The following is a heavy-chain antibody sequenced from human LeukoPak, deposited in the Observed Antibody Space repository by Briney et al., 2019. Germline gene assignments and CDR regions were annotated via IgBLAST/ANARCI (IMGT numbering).Heavy chain of an antibody. J-gene: IGHJ6*02. CDR2: MNPNSGNT. V-gene: IGHV1-8*01. Sequence: ASVKVSCKASGYTFTSYDINWVRQATGQGLEWMGWMNPNSGNTGYAQKFQGRVTMTRNTCISTAYMELSSLRSEDTAVYYCARRSYFDYGMDVWGQGTTVTVSS. CDR3: ARRSYFDYGMDV. CDR1: GYTFTSYD. D-gene: IGHD3-10*01.